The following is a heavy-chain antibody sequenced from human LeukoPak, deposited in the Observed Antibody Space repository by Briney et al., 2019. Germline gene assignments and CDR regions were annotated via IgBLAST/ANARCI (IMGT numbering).Heavy chain of an antibody. V-gene: IGHV3-13*04. CDR1: GFTFSSYD. CDR2: IGTAGDT. Sequence: GGSLRLSCAASGFTFSSYDMHWVRQATGKGLEWVSAIGTAGDTYYPGSVKGRFTISRENAKNSLYLQMNSLRAGDTAVYYCARSGISTVTTEPYYYYGMDVRGQGTTVTVSS. J-gene: IGHJ6*02. D-gene: IGHD4-17*01. CDR3: ARSGISTVTTEPYYYYGMDV.